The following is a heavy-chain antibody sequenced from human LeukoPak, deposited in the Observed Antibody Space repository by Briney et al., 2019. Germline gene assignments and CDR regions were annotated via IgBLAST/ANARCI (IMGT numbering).Heavy chain of an antibody. Sequence: ASVKVSCKASGYTFTSYDINWVRQATGQGLEWMGWMNPNSGNTGYAQKFQGRVTITRNTSISTAYMELSSLRSEDTAVYYCARGRYCSSTSCYIRAFDIWGQGTMVTVSS. CDR2: MNPNSGNT. CDR1: GYTFTSYD. V-gene: IGHV1-8*03. CDR3: ARGRYCSSTSCYIRAFDI. D-gene: IGHD2-2*01. J-gene: IGHJ3*02.